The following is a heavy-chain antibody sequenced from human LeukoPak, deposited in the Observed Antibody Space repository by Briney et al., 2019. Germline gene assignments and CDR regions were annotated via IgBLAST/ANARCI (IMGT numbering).Heavy chain of an antibody. Sequence: QPGRSLRLSCAASGFTFSSYAMHWVRQAPGKGLEWVAVISYDGSNKYYADSVKGRFTISRDNSKNTLYLQMNSLRAEDTAVYYCARDNLGYCSSTSCSGDYWGQGTLVTVSS. CDR2: ISYDGSNK. V-gene: IGHV3-30-3*01. D-gene: IGHD2-2*01. J-gene: IGHJ4*02. CDR1: GFTFSSYA. CDR3: ARDNLGYCSSTSCSGDY.